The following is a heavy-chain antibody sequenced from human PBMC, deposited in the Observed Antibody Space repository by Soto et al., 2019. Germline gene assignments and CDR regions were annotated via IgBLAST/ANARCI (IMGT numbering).Heavy chain of an antibody. CDR3: ARVRGYDSSSWYGPLDYYYGMDV. D-gene: IGHD6-13*01. J-gene: IGHJ6*02. V-gene: IGHV4-59*01. CDR1: GGSISSYY. Sequence: SETLSLTCTVSGGSISSYYWSWIRQPPGKGLEWIGYIYYSGSTNYNPSLKSRVTISVDTSKNQFSLKLSSVTAADTAVYYCARVRGYDSSSWYGPLDYYYGMDVWGQGTTVTVSS. CDR2: IYYSGST.